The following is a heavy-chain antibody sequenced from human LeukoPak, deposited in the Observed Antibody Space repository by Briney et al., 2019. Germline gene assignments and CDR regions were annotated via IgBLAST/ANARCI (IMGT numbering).Heavy chain of an antibody. CDR3: ARPGHCSGGSCYFHY. J-gene: IGHJ4*02. CDR2: IYYSGST. Sequence: PSETLSLTCTVSGGSISSSSYYWGWIRQPPGKGLEWIGSIYYSGSTYYNPSLKSQVTISVDTSKNQFSLKLSSVTAADTAVYYCARPGHCSGGSCYFHYWGQGTLVTVSS. CDR1: GGSISSSSYY. D-gene: IGHD2-15*01. V-gene: IGHV4-39*01.